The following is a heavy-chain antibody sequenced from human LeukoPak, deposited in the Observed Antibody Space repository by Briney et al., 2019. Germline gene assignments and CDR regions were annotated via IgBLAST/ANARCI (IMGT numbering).Heavy chain of an antibody. J-gene: IGHJ4*02. V-gene: IGHV3-33*01. D-gene: IGHD6-13*01. Sequence: GGSLRLSCAASGFTFSSYGMHWVRQAPGKGLEWVAVIWYDGSNKYYADSVKGRFTISRDNSKNTLYLQMNSLRAEDTAVYYCAIDQAIAAAGNAFDSWGQGTLVTVSS. CDR2: IWYDGSNK. CDR3: AIDQAIAAAGNAFDS. CDR1: GFTFSSYG.